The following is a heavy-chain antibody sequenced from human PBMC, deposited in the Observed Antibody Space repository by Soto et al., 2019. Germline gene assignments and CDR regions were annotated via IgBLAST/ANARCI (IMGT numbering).Heavy chain of an antibody. CDR3: ARGGFGELGYYYMDV. D-gene: IGHD3-10*01. J-gene: IGHJ6*03. CDR2: INHSGST. Sequence: PSETLSLTCTVSGGSIRSYYWSWIRQPPGKGLEWIGEINHSGSTNYNPSLKSRVTISVDTSKNQFSLKLSSVTAADTAVYYCARGGFGELGYYYMDVWGKGTTVTVSS. CDR1: GGSIRSYY. V-gene: IGHV4-34*01.